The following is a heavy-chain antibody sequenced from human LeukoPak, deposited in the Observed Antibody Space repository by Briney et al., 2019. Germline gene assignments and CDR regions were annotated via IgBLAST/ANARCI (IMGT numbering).Heavy chain of an antibody. V-gene: IGHV4-59*01. J-gene: IGHJ4*02. Sequence: SETLSLTCTVSGGSISSYYWSWIRQPPGKGLEWIGYISYTGSTNYNPSLESRVTISVDTSKNQFSLKLNSVTAADTAVYYCVRRDSGWNYFDYWGQGILVTVSS. CDR3: VRRDSGWNYFDY. CDR2: ISYTGST. D-gene: IGHD5-12*01. CDR1: GGSISSYY.